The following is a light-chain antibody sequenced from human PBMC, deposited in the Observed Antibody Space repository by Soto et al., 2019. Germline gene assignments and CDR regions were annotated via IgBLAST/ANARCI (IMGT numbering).Light chain of an antibody. CDR1: QSVDND. Sequence: EIGTTQSPAPLSVSPGDRATLSCRASQSVDNDLAWYQQKPGQPPRLLIYDASTRATGIPARFSVSQSGTEFTLTISSLLSEDFAVYFCQQYNNWPLTFGGGTKVET. V-gene: IGKV3D-15*01. CDR3: QQYNNWPLT. CDR2: DAS. J-gene: IGKJ4*01.